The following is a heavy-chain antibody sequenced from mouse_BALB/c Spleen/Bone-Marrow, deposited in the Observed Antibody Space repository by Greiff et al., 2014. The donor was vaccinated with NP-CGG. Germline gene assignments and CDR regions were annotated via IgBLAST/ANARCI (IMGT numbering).Heavy chain of an antibody. CDR1: GFAFTDYP. CDR2: ISIYSGNT. J-gene: IGHJ2*01. CDR3: ARGIMGYFDY. V-gene: IGHV1S137*01. Sequence: VQLQESGPELVRPGVSVKISCKGSGFAFTDYPMHWVKQSHAKSLKRIGVISIYSGNTNYNQNFKGKAKMTVDKSSSTVYMELARLTSEDSTIYRCARGIMGYFDYWGQGTTLTVSS.